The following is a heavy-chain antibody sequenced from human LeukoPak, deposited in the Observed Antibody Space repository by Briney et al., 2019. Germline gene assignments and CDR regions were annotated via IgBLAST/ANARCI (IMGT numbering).Heavy chain of an antibody. CDR2: INLLTGGA. CDR1: GYSFTDYF. J-gene: IGHJ1*01. D-gene: IGHD1-26*01. Sequence: GASVKVSCKSSGYSFTDYFLHWVRQAPGQGLEWMGCINLLTGGAHYAQKFQGRVTMTRDTSISIAYMELTRLISDDTAVYYCARSGSYGEYFHYWGQGTLVTVSS. V-gene: IGHV1-2*02. CDR3: ARSGSYGEYFHY.